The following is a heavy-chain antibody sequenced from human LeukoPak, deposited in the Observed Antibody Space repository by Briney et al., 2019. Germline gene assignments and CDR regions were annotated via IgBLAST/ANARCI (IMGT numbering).Heavy chain of an antibody. CDR3: ARGGVLRYFDWLLPEYFDY. Sequence: GGSLRLSCAASGFTFSSYWMTWVRQAPGKGLEWVANIRQDGSDKFYVDSVKGRFTISRDNAKNSLYLQMNSLRAEDTAVYYCARGGVLRYFDWLLPEYFDYWGQGTLVTVSS. D-gene: IGHD3-9*01. CDR2: IRQDGSDK. CDR1: GFTFSSYW. J-gene: IGHJ4*02. V-gene: IGHV3-7*01.